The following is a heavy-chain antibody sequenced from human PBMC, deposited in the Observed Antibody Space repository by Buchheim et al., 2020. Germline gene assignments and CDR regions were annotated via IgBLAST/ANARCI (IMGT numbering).Heavy chain of an antibody. CDR1: GFTFSHYG. CDR3: ARDALERSSGWYNYYYMDV. D-gene: IGHD6-19*01. CDR2: IWYDGSNK. Sequence: QVQLVESGGGVVQPGRSLRLSCAASGFTFSHYGMHWVRQAPGKGLEWVAVIWYDGSNKYYADSVEGRFTISRDNPKTTLYLQINSLSVEDTAVYYCARDALERSSGWYNYYYMDVWGKGTT. V-gene: IGHV3-33*01. J-gene: IGHJ6*03.